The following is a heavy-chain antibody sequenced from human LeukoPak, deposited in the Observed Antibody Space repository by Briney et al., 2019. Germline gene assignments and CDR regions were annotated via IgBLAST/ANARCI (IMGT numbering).Heavy chain of an antibody. CDR3: TTIGGYDSYYGMDV. CDR2: IKSKTDGGTT. V-gene: IGHV3-15*01. J-gene: IGHJ6*02. CDR1: GFTFGNAW. Sequence: GGSLRLSCAASGFTFGNAWMSWVRQAPGKGLEWVGRIKSKTDGGTTDYAAPVKGRFTISRDDSKNTLYLQMNSLKTEDTAVYYCTTIGGYDSYYGMDVWGQGTTVTVSS. D-gene: IGHD2-15*01.